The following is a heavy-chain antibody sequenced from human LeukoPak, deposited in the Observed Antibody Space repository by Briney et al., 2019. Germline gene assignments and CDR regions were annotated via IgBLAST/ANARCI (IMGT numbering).Heavy chain of an antibody. CDR1: GYVFIRHW. V-gene: IGHV5-51*01. J-gene: IGHJ6*03. CDR3: ARQNLYYYYMDV. Sequence: GESLKISCKASGYVFIRHWIGWVRPVPGKGLEWMGVIHPEDSYSRYNAAFQGQATLSVDDSTSTAYLQLSTLKASDTAIYYCARQNLYYYYMDVWGRGTTVTVSS. CDR2: IHPEDSYS.